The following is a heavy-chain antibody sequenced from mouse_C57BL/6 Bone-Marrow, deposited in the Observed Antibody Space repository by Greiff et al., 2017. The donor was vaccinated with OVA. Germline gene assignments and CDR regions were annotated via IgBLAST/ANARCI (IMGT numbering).Heavy chain of an antibody. Sequence: QVQLQQPGTELVKPGASVKLSCKASGYTFTSYWMHWVKQRPGQGLEWIGNINPSNGGTNYNEKITSKATLTVDNSSSTAYMQLSSLTSEDSAVYYCGRRGITTVVDWYFDVWGTGTTVTVSS. CDR2: INPSNGGT. D-gene: IGHD1-1*01. J-gene: IGHJ1*03. V-gene: IGHV1-53*01. CDR3: GRRGITTVVDWYFDV. CDR1: GYTFTSYW.